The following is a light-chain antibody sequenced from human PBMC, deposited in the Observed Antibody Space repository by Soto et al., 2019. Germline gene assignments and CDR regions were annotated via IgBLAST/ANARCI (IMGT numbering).Light chain of an antibody. CDR3: AAWDDSLNGHV. Sequence: QSVLTQPPSASGTPGQRVTISCSGSSSNIGTNPVNWYQQLPGTAPKLLIYTNYQRPSGVPDRFSGSKSGTSASLAISGLQSEDEADYYCAAWDDSLNGHVFRYGTKLTVL. CDR2: TNY. CDR1: SSNIGTNP. V-gene: IGLV1-44*01. J-gene: IGLJ1*01.